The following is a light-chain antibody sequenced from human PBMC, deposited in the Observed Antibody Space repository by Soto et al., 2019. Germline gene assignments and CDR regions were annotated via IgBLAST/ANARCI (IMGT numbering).Light chain of an antibody. CDR2: GAS. CDR3: QQYGSSRT. J-gene: IGKJ4*02. V-gene: IGKV3-20*01. Sequence: LLTQSPGALSLSPGERATLSCRASQSVXSSYLAWYQQKPGQAPRLPIYGASSRATGIPDRFSGSGSGTDFTLTISRLAPEDCAVYYCQQYGSSRTFGGGTKVDIK. CDR1: QSVXSSY.